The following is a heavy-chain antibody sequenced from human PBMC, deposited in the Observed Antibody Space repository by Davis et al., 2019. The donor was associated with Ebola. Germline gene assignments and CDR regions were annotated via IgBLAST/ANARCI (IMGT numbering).Heavy chain of an antibody. CDR3: ARDFVDWNFYGMDV. J-gene: IGHJ6*02. CDR1: GGSFSGYY. CDR2: INHSGST. V-gene: IGHV4-34*01. D-gene: IGHD1-1*01. Sequence: GSLRLSCAVYGGSFSGYYWSWIRQPPGKGLEWIGEINHSGSTNYNPSLKSRVTISVDTSKNQFSLKLSSVTAADTAVYYCARDFVDWNFYGMDVWGQGTTVTVSS.